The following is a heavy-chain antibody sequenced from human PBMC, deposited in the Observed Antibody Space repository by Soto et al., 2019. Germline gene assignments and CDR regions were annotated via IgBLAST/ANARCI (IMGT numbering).Heavy chain of an antibody. Sequence: QVQLMQSEAEVKKPGASVKVSCKPSGYTFTNYGISWVRQAPGQGLEWMGWISTYNGDTKYEQKLQGRVTMTTDRSKSTAYMELRSMRSDDTAVYYCATVSNVGGIFDYWGQGTLITVSS. J-gene: IGHJ4*02. CDR2: ISTYNGDT. D-gene: IGHD3-10*02. CDR3: ATVSNVGGIFDY. V-gene: IGHV1-18*01. CDR1: GYTFTNYG.